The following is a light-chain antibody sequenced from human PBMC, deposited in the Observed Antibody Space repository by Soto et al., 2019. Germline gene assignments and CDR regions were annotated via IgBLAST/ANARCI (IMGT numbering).Light chain of an antibody. Sequence: QSVLTQPASVSGSPGQSVTISCTGTSSDVGSHNYVSWYQQHPGKATKLIIFEVNSRPSGVSNRFSGSKSGSAASLTISGLQAEDEADYYCSSYSSTSTPYVFGGGTKVTVL. CDR2: EVN. CDR3: SSYSSTSTPYV. V-gene: IGLV2-14*01. CDR1: SSDVGSHNY. J-gene: IGLJ1*01.